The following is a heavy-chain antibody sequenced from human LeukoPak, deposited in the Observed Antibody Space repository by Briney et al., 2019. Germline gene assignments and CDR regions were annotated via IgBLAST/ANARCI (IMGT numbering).Heavy chain of an antibody. J-gene: IGHJ4*02. CDR1: GFTFSSSW. V-gene: IGHV3-7*04. CDR2: IRQDGSDK. D-gene: IGHD3-22*01. CDR3: ARATYYYDSRGYYSDY. Sequence: GGSLRLSCAASGFTFSSSWMTWVRQAPGKGLEWVANIRQDGSDKYYVDSVKGRFTISRDNAKNSLYLQMNSLRAEDTAVYYCARATYYYDSRGYYSDYWGQGTLVTVSS.